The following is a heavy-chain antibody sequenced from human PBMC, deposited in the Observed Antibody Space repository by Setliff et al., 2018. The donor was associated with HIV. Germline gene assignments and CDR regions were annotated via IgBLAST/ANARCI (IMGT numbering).Heavy chain of an antibody. J-gene: IGHJ1*01. CDR1: GGSISSDY. CDR2: IYYSGDT. Sequence: TSETLSLTCTVSGGSISSDYWGWIRQPPGRGLEWIGSIYYSGDTHYNPSLKSRVTISVDMSKNQFSLKLNSLTAADTAVYYCAKGGTSGWYSVLYFQHWGQGTLVTVSS. CDR3: AKGGTSGWYSVLYFQH. V-gene: IGHV4-39*07. D-gene: IGHD6-19*01.